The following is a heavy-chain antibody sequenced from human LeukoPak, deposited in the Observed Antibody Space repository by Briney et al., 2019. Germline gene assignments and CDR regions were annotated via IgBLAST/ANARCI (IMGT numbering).Heavy chain of an antibody. D-gene: IGHD6-6*01. CDR1: GYTFTGYY. CDR3: ARVSIAARPYFDY. Sequence: GASVKVSCKASGYTFTGYYMHWVRQAPGQGLEWMGWINPNSGGTNYAQKFQGRVTMTRDTSISTAYMELSRLRPDDTAVYYCARVSIAARPYFDYWGQGTLVTVSS. CDR2: INPNSGGT. J-gene: IGHJ4*02. V-gene: IGHV1-2*02.